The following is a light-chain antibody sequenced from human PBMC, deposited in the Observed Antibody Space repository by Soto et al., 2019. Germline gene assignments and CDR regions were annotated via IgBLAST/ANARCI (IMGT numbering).Light chain of an antibody. CDR1: SGSVSTRNY. CDR3: VLDVGSGIHRV. CDR2: NTN. V-gene: IGLV8-61*01. J-gene: IGLJ3*02. Sequence: QTVVTQEPSFSVSPGGTVTLTCGLTSGSVSTRNYPSWYQQIPGQAPRTLIYNTNTRSSGVPDRFSGSILGNKAALTITGDQAEDGSQYYCVLDVGSGIHRVFGGGNKLTVL.